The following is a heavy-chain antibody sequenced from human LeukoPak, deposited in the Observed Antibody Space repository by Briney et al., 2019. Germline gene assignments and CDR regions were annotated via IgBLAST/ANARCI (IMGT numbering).Heavy chain of an antibody. Sequence: RPSETLSLTCTVSGGSISSSSYYWGWIRQPPGKGLEWIGSIYYSGSTYYNPSLKSRVTISVDTSKNQFSLKLSTVTAADTAVYYCAREPHYWGQGTLVTVSS. J-gene: IGHJ4*02. V-gene: IGHV4-39*07. CDR2: IYYSGST. CDR3: AREPHY. CDR1: GGSISSSSYY.